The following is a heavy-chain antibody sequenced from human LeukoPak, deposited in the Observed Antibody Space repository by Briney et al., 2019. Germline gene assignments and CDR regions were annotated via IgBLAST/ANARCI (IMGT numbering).Heavy chain of an antibody. D-gene: IGHD6-25*01. Sequence: PSETLSLTCIVSGVSIRSDTYYWGWIRQPPGKGLEWIGNNHNGNSYYNPSLKSRVTISEDTSGNQFSLRVTSVTAADTAVYYCARLWDSTGLYFYYYMDVWGEGTTVTVSS. J-gene: IGHJ6*03. CDR3: ARLWDSTGLYFYYYMDV. V-gene: IGHV4-39*01. CDR1: GVSIRSDTYY. CDR2: NHNGNS.